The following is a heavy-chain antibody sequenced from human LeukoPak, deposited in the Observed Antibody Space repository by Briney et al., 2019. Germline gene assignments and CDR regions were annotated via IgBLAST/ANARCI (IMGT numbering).Heavy chain of an antibody. CDR2: IIPIFGTA. CDR3: ARDNDSSGYITDP. V-gene: IGHV1-69*13. D-gene: IGHD3-22*01. J-gene: IGHJ5*02. CDR1: GGTFSSYV. Sequence: SVKVSCKASGGTFSSYVISWVRQAPGQGLEWMGGIIPIFGTANYAQKFQGRVTITADGSTSTAYMELSSMRSEATAVYYYARDNDSSGYITDPWGQGTLVTVSS.